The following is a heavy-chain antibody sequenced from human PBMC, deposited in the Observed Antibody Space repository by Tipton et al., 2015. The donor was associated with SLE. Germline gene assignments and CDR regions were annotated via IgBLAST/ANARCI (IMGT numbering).Heavy chain of an antibody. Sequence: TLSLTCTVSGDSVSSTNYYWAWIRQPPGKGLEWVGTIFNTGTTYYNSSLKSRVAISADTSKNQFSLTLSSVTAADTAVYYCARDYYGSGFDAFDIWGQGTMVTVSS. CDR3: ARDYYGSGFDAFDI. J-gene: IGHJ3*02. V-gene: IGHV4-39*07. CDR1: GDSVSSTNYY. CDR2: IFNTGTT. D-gene: IGHD3-10*01.